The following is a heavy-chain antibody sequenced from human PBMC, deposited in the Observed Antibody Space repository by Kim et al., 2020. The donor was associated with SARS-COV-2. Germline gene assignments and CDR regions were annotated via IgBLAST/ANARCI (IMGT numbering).Heavy chain of an antibody. V-gene: IGHV3-7*01. Sequence: GGSLRLSCAASGFTFSTSWMDWVRLAPGKGLEWVASIKEDGGEMYYVDSVKGRFTISRDNAKNSLYLQMNSLRAEDTAVYYCVRDRPRGHFDYWGQGTLVTVSS. CDR2: IKEDGGEM. CDR1: GFTFSTSW. CDR3: VRDRPRGHFDY. J-gene: IGHJ4*02.